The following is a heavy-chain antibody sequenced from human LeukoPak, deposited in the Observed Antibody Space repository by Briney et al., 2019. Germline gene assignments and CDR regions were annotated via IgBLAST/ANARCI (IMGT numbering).Heavy chain of an antibody. D-gene: IGHD1-26*01. CDR1: GFTFSSYG. CDR2: ISYDGSNK. Sequence: GGSLRLSCAASGFTFSSYGMHWVRQAPGKGLEWVAVISYDGSNKYYADSVKGRFTISRDNSKNTLYLQMNSLRAEDTAVYYCAKSRSVGATTRDYFDYWGQGTLVTVSS. V-gene: IGHV3-30*18. J-gene: IGHJ4*02. CDR3: AKSRSVGATTRDYFDY.